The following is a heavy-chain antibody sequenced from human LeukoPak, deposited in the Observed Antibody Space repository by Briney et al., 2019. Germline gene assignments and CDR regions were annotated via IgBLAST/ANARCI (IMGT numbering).Heavy chain of an antibody. CDR2: ISAYNGNT. CDR3: ARELKVYVDIVATIREYYQYIDV. CDR1: GYTFTSYG. D-gene: IGHD5-12*01. Sequence: ASVKVSCKASGYTFTSYGISWVRQAPQQGVEWMGWISAYNGNTNYAQKLQGRVTMTTDTSTSTAYMELRSLRSDDTAVYYCARELKVYVDIVATIREYYQYIDVWGKGTTVTVSS. V-gene: IGHV1-18*01. J-gene: IGHJ6*03.